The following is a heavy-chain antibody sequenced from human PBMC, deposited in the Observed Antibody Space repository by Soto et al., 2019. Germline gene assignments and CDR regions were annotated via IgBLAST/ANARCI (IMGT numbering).Heavy chain of an antibody. J-gene: IGHJ4*02. CDR3: ARDLAVAGNWGFDY. V-gene: IGHV3-21*01. CDR2: ISSSSSYI. CDR1: GFTFSSYS. D-gene: IGHD6-19*01. Sequence: EVQLVESGGGLVKPGGSLRLSCAASGFTFSSYSMNWLRQAPGKGLEWVSSISSSSSYIYYADSVKGRFTISRDNAKNSLYLQMNSLRAEDTAVYYCARDLAVAGNWGFDYWGQGTLVTVSS.